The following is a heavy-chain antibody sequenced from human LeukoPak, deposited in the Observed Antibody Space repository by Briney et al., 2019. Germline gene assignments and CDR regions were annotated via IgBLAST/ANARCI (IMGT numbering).Heavy chain of an antibody. CDR1: GGTFSSYA. J-gene: IGHJ5*02. D-gene: IGHD4-11*01. V-gene: IGHV1-69*13. Sequence: GASVKVSCKASGGTFSSYAISWVRQAPGQGLEWMGGIIPIFGTANYAQKFQGRVTITADESTSTAYTELSSLRSEDTAVYYCAREGTTNYNWFDPWGQGTLVTVSS. CDR2: IIPIFGTA. CDR3: AREGTTNYNWFDP.